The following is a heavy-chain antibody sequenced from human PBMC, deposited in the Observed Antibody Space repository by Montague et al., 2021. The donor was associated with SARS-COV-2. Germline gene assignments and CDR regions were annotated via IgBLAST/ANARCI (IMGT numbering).Heavy chain of an antibody. CDR1: GGSMSDHY. D-gene: IGHD3-10*01. CDR2: IYYSGGI. Sequence: SETLSLTCTVSGGSMSDHYWAWIRQPPGKGLEWLAYIYYSGGINSNASLKSRVPMSVDTSKNQFSLKLTSVTAADTAVYYCARAVSVRRAVNWLDPWGQGTLVTVSS. J-gene: IGHJ5*02. CDR3: ARAVSVRRAVNWLDP. V-gene: IGHV4-59*11.